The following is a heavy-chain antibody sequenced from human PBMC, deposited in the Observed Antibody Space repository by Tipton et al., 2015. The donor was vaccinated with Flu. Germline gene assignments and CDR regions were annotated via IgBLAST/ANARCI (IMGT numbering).Heavy chain of an antibody. J-gene: IGHJ4*02. CDR2: VYHGGTT. Sequence: TLSLTCTVSGYSISSRYYWGWIRQPPGKGLEWIGCVYHGGTTYYNPSLKSRVAISLDTFQNQFSLQLRSVTAADTAVYYCARDPSLGMPDYFDYWGQGILVTASS. V-gene: IGHV4-38-2*02. CDR3: ARDPSLGMPDYFDY. CDR1: GYSISSRYY. D-gene: IGHD2-2*01.